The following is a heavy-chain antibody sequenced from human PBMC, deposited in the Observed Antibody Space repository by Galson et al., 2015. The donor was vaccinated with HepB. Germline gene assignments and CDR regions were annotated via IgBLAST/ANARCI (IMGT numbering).Heavy chain of an antibody. CDR3: ARWYCITAAGCYSGVDH. CDR1: GFTFNTYW. D-gene: IGHD6-25*01. CDR2: ISGDGSVE. V-gene: IGHV3-74*03. Sequence: SLRLSCAASGFTFNTYWMHWVRQAPGKGLVWVSRISGDGSVEEYADAVRGRFTISRDNAQNTLYLQMNSLSAEDTALYYCARWYCITAAGCYSGVDHWGQGTQVTVSS. J-gene: IGHJ4*02.